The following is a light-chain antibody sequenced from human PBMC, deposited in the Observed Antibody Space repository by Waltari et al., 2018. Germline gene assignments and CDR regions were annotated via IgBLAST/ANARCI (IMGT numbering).Light chain of an antibody. V-gene: IGLV1-40*01. CDR2: ANT. Sequence: QSVLKQPPSVSGAPGQRVTISCTGTRSNIGAGYDVHWYQQLPGTAPKLLIFANTNRPSGVPGRCSGSKSGTSASLAITGLQSEDEADYYCQSYDSSLSGSYVFGTGTKVTVL. J-gene: IGLJ1*01. CDR3: QSYDSSLSGSYV. CDR1: RSNIGAGYD.